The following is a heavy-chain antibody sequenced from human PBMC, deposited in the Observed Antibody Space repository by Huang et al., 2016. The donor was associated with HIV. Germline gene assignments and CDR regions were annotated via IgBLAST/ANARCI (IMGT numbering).Heavy chain of an antibody. D-gene: IGHD3-10*01. CDR1: GFTVSSNY. V-gene: IGHV3-53*02. Sequence: EVQLVETGGGLIQPGGSLRLSCAASGFTVSSNYMSWVRQAPGKGLEWVSVIYSGGSTYYADSVKGRFTISRDNSKNPLYLQMNSLRAEDTAVYYCARGMVRGVTLNWFDPWGQGTLVTVSS. CDR3: ARGMVRGVTLNWFDP. CDR2: IYSGGST. J-gene: IGHJ5*02.